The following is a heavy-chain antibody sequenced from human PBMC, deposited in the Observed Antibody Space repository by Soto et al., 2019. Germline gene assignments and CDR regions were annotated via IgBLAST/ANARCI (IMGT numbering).Heavy chain of an antibody. V-gene: IGHV4-30-4*01. CDR3: AGGSNTIFGGTRAGVDV. CDR1: GTSLSRGDYY. D-gene: IGHD3-3*01. CDR2: IYYSGST. J-gene: IGHJ6*02. Sequence: QVQLQESGPGLVKPSQTLSLTCTVSGTSLSRGDYYWSWIRQPPGKGLEWIGYIYYSGSTYYNAALKSRVTMSVDMSKNQFSRNLNSVTGADTAVYYCAGGSNTIFGGTRAGVDVWGQGTTVTASS.